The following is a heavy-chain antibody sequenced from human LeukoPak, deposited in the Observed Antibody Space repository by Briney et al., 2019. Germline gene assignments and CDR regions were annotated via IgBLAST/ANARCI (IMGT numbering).Heavy chain of an antibody. Sequence: GGSLRLSCAASGFTFGSYSMNWVRQAPGKGLEWVSFISSLSGTREYADSVKGRFTISRDNAKNSLYLQMNSLRAEDAAVYYCVKPYYFSSGSLNWGQGTLVTVSS. V-gene: IGHV3-48*01. D-gene: IGHD3-10*01. J-gene: IGHJ4*02. CDR1: GFTFGSYS. CDR3: VKPYYFSSGSLN. CDR2: ISSLSGTR.